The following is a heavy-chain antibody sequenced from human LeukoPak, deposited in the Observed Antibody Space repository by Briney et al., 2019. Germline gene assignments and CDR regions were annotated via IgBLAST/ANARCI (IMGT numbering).Heavy chain of an antibody. CDR1: GFTFSTYT. J-gene: IGHJ4*02. CDR2: IGNNGGGI. CDR3: AIDPNWGTHS. V-gene: IGHV3-23*01. D-gene: IGHD7-27*01. Sequence: GGSLSLSCAASGFTFSTYTMYWVRHPPGKRLEWVSIIGNNGGGIHYADSVKGRFTISRDNFKNALYLQMNSLRVEDTAVYYCAIDPNWGTHSWGQGVLVTVSS.